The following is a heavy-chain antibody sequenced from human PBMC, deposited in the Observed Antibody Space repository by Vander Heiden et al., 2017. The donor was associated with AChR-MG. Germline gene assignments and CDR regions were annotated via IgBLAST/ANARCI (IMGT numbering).Heavy chain of an antibody. CDR3: ARDILQGGY. CDR1: GFTLIRYS. J-gene: IGHJ4*02. V-gene: IGHV3-21*06. Sequence: EVQLVESGGGLVKPGGSLRLSCPASGFTLIRYSMNWVRQAPGKGLEWVSSISSGGTYIYYADSVKGRFTVSRDNAKNSLYLQMNSLRAEDTAVYYCARDILQGGYWGQGTLVTVSS. CDR2: ISSGGTYI. D-gene: IGHD3-16*01.